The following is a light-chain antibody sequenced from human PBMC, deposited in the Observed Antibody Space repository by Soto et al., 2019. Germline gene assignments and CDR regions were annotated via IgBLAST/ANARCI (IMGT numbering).Light chain of an antibody. CDR2: WVS. CDR3: HQYYSAPWT. V-gene: IGKV4-1*01. J-gene: IGKJ1*01. Sequence: DIVMTQSPDSLAVSLGERATINCKSSQSVFYSSNDKNFLTWYQQKPGQPPKLLIYWVSTRESGVPDRFSGSGSGTDFTLTISSLQAEDVAVYYCHQYYSAPWTFGQGTKVEIK. CDR1: QSVFYSSNDKNF.